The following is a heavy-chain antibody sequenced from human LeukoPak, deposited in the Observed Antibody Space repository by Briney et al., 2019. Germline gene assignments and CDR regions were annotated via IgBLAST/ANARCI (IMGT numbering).Heavy chain of an antibody. V-gene: IGHV3-48*04. D-gene: IGHD3-22*01. CDR1: GFTISTYT. CDR3: ARGLVVDEY. Sequence: GGSLRLSCAASGFTISTYTMNWVRQAPGEGLEWISSISSGSANIYYADSVKGRFTISRDNAKDSLFLQMNSLRAEDTAVYYCARGLVVDEYWGQGTLVTVSS. J-gene: IGHJ4*02. CDR2: ISSGSANI.